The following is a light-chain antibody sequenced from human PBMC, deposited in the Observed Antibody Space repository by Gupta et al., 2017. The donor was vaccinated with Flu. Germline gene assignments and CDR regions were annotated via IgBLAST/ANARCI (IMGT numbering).Light chain of an antibody. CDR1: SSNVGNNY. CDR2: RSN. V-gene: IGLV1-47*01. J-gene: IGLJ2*01. Sequence: GPISGSGGSSNVGNNYVYWYRQFPGAGPKLLIFRSNERPSGVSDRFSGSKSGTSASLAISGLRSEDEADYSCAAWDDSLNGVVFGGGTKLTVL. CDR3: AAWDDSLNGVV.